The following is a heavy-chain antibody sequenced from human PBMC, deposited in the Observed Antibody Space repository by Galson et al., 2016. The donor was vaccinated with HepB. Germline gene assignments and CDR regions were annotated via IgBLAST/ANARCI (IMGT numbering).Heavy chain of an antibody. CDR1: GFTFSSYS. Sequence: SLRLSCAAPGFTFSSYSMNWVRQAPGKGLEWISYTSSSSTTIYYADSVKGRFTISRDNGKTSLYLQVNSLRGEDTAVYYCARDRDLADALDVWGQGTMVTVSS. V-gene: IGHV3-48*01. J-gene: IGHJ3*01. CDR3: ARDRDLADALDV. CDR2: TSSSSTTI. D-gene: IGHD3-10*01.